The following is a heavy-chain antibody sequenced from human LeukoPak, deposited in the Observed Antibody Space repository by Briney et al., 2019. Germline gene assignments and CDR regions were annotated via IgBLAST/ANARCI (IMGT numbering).Heavy chain of an antibody. Sequence: PSLNVSCKASGYTFTGYYIHSVRPAPGQGLEWMGWINPNSGGTNYAQKFQGRVTMTRDTSISTAYMELSRLRSDDTAVYYCARGPWGSRPGRFDYWGQGALVTVSS. CDR1: GYTFTGYY. V-gene: IGHV1-2*02. CDR3: ARGPWGSRPGRFDY. CDR2: INPNSGGT. J-gene: IGHJ4*02. D-gene: IGHD7-27*01.